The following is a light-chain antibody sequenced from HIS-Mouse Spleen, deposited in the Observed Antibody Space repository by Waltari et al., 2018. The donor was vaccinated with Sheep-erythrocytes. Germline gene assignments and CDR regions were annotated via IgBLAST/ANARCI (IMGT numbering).Light chain of an antibody. V-gene: IGKV2-30*02. CDR1: QSLVHSDGNTY. CDR3: RQGPHWPRA. J-gene: IGKJ1*01. Sequence: DVVMTQSPLSLPVTLGQPASISCRSSQSLVHSDGNTYLNWFQQRPGQSPRRLIYKVSNPDSGVPDRFSGIGSGTDFTLKISRVEAEDVGVYYCRQGPHWPRAFGQGTKVEIK. CDR2: KVS.